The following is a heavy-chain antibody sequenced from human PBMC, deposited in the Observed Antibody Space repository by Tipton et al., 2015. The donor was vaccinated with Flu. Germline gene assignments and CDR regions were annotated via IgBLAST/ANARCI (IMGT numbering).Heavy chain of an antibody. CDR3: AKDLGSNWEDDIDYFDD. D-gene: IGHD6-13*01. CDR2: ISYDGSNK. CDR1: GFSFSRYA. Sequence: SLRLSCAASGFSFSRYAMSWVRQAPGKGLEWVAVISYDGSNKYYADSVKGRFTISRDNSKNTLYLQTNSLRAEDTAVYYCAKDLGSNWEDDIDYFDDWGQGTLVTVSS. V-gene: IGHV3-30*18. J-gene: IGHJ4*02.